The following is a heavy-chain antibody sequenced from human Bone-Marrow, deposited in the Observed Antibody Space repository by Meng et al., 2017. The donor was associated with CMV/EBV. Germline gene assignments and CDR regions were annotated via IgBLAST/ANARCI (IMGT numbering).Heavy chain of an antibody. J-gene: IGHJ4*02. CDR1: GGSFSGYY. V-gene: IGHV4-34*01. Sequence: SETLSLTCAVYGGSFSGYYWSWIRQPPGKGLEWIGEINHSGSTNYNPSLKSRVTISVDTSKNQFSLKLSSVTAADTAVYYCARGQREDIVVVPAAAATLVDYWGQGSLVTFYS. CDR3: ARGQREDIVVVPAAAATLVDY. CDR2: INHSGST. D-gene: IGHD2-2*01.